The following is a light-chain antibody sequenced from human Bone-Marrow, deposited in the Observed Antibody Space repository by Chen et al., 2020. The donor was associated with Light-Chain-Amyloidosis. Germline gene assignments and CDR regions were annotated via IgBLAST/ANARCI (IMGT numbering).Light chain of an antibody. Sequence: QMTQSPSSVSASGGDRVTITCRASQGIGSWLAWYQQKPGKAPKALMYAASSLESGVPSRFSGSGSGTDFTLIISGLQPEDFATYFCQQTMAFPWTFGQGTKVEI. J-gene: IGKJ1*01. CDR3: QQTMAFPWT. CDR2: AAS. V-gene: IGKV1-12*02. CDR1: QGIGSW.